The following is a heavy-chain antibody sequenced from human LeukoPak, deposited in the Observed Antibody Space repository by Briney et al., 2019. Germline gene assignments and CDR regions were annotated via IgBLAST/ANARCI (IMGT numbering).Heavy chain of an antibody. CDR1: GFTFSSYG. Sequence: TGGSLRLSCAASGFTFSSYGMHWVRQAPGKGLEWVAVIWYDGSNKYYADSVKGRFTISRDNSKNTLYLQMNSLRAEDTAVYYCASDFYDFWSGPLRRCFDYWGQGTLVTVSS. D-gene: IGHD3-3*01. CDR2: IWYDGSNK. CDR3: ASDFYDFWSGPLRRCFDY. J-gene: IGHJ4*02. V-gene: IGHV3-33*01.